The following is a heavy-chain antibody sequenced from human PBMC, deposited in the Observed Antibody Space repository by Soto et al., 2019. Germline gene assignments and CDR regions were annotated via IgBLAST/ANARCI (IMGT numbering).Heavy chain of an antibody. Sequence: EVQLVESGGGLVQPGGSLRLSCAASGFTVSSNYMNWVRQAPGKGLEWVSLLYTGGRTLYADSVKGRFTISRDESKNTVYLQLNSLRVEDTAVYYCARDLSLYWYFDLWGRGTLVTVSS. CDR2: LYTGGRT. V-gene: IGHV3-66*01. CDR3: ARDLSLYWYFDL. CDR1: GFTVSSNY. J-gene: IGHJ2*01.